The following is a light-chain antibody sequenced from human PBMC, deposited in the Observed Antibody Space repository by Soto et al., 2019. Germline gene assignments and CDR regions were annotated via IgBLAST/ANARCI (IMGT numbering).Light chain of an antibody. J-gene: IGLJ1*01. CDR2: GVS. V-gene: IGLV2-8*01. CDR1: SGDVGGYNY. Sequence: QSVLTQPPSASGSPGQSVTISCTATSGDVGGYNYVSWYQQHPGKAPKLMIYGVSKRPSGVPDRFSGSKSGNTASLTVSGLQAEDEAGYYCSSYAGSNNYVFGTGTKVTVL. CDR3: SSYAGSNNYV.